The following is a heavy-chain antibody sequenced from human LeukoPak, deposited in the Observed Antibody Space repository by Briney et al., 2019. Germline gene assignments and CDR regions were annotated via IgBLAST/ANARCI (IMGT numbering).Heavy chain of an antibody. J-gene: IGHJ4*02. CDR1: GFTFSSYA. CDR3: AKDLARGNGMTTAFDY. V-gene: IGHV3-23*01. Sequence: PGGSLRLSCAASGFTFSSYAMSWVRQAPGKGLEWVSTISDSGGSTFYAYSVKGRFTISRDNSKNTLSLQMNSLRAEDMAVYYCAKDLARGNGMTTAFDYWGQGTLVTVSS. D-gene: IGHD4-11*01. CDR2: ISDSGGST.